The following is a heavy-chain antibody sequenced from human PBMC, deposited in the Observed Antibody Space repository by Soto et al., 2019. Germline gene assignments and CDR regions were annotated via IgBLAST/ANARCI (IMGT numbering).Heavy chain of an antibody. V-gene: IGHV4-30-4*01. CDR3: ARVKATLYRHYYFDY. J-gene: IGHJ4*02. Sequence: SETLSLTCAVSGGTITSGDYFWCWSRQPPGKGLGWVGSIFCTGSTYYSPSLKSRASTAMETSKNLFSLRLRSLTAADTAVYFCARVKATLYRHYYFDYWGQGTPVTVS. D-gene: IGHD5-12*01. CDR1: GGTITSGDYF. CDR2: IFCTGST.